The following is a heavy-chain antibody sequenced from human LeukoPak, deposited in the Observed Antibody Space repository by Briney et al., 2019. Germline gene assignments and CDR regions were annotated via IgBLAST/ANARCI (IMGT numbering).Heavy chain of an antibody. J-gene: IGHJ4*02. CDR3: ARAPYYYGSGSYYGY. Sequence: SETLSLTCAVYGGSFSGYYWSWIRQPPGKGLEWIGEINHSGSTNYNPSLKSRVTISVDTSKNQFSLKLSSVTAADTAVYYCARAPYYYGSGSYYGYWGRGTLVSVSS. D-gene: IGHD3-10*01. V-gene: IGHV4-34*01. CDR1: GGSFSGYY. CDR2: INHSGST.